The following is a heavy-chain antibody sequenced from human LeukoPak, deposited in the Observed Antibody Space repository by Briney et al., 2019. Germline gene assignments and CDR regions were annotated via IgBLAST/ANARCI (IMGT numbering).Heavy chain of an antibody. V-gene: IGHV1-18*01. CDR1: GYTFTSYG. CDR2: ISAYNGNT. D-gene: IGHD6-13*01. CDR3: ARDYSSSWPSAYNWFDP. J-gene: IGHJ5*02. Sequence: ASVKVSCKASGYTFTSYGISWVRQAPGQGHEWMGWISAYNGNTNYAQKLQGRVTMTTDTSTSTAYMELRSLRSDDTAVYYCARDYSSSWPSAYNWFDPWGQGTLVTVSS.